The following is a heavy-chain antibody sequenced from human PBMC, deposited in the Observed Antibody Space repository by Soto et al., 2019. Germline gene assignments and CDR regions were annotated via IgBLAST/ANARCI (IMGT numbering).Heavy chain of an antibody. D-gene: IGHD3-3*01. V-gene: IGHV4-30-4*01. CDR3: AREVNDFWSGFVDY. Sequence: NPSETLSLTCTVSGGSISSGDYYWSWIRQPPGKGLEWIGYIYYSGSTYYNPSLKSRVTISVDTSKNQFSLKLSSVTAADTAVYYCAREVNDFWSGFVDYWGQGTLVTVSS. CDR1: GGSISSGDYY. J-gene: IGHJ4*02. CDR2: IYYSGST.